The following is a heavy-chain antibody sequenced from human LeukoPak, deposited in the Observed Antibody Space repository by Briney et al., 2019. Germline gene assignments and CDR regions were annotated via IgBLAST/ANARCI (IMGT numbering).Heavy chain of an antibody. CDR3: ARGYYYDSSGYPY. Sequence: SETLSLTCTVSGGSISSYYWSWIRQPPGKGLDWIGYIYYSGSTNYNPSLKSRVTISVDTSKNQFSLKLSSVTAADTAVYYCARGYYYDSSGYPYWGQGTLVTVSS. V-gene: IGHV4-59*01. D-gene: IGHD3-22*01. CDR2: IYYSGST. J-gene: IGHJ4*02. CDR1: GGSISSYY.